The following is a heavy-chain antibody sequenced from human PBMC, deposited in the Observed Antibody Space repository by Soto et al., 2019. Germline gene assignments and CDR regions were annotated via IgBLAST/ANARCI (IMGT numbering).Heavy chain of an antibody. V-gene: IGHV1-18*01. CDR2: ISAYNGNT. CDR3: ARDGDLAGGYSSSWIDY. Sequence: ASVKVSCKASGYTFTSYGISWVRQAPGQGLEWMGWISAYNGNTNYAQKLQGRVTMTTDTSTSTAYMELRSLRSDDTAVYYCARDGDLAGGYSSSWIDYWGQGTLVTVSS. CDR1: GYTFTSYG. D-gene: IGHD6-13*01. J-gene: IGHJ4*02.